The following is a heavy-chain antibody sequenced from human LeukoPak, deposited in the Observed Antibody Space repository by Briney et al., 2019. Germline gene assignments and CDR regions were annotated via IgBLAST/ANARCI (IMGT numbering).Heavy chain of an antibody. CDR1: GFTFSDYY. CDR3: TREDNWYFDL. Sequence: GGSLRLSCAASGFTFSDYYMTWIRQAPGKGLEWLSYINTGSTYTNYANSVKGRSTISRDNAKNSLYLQLNSLRAEDTAVYYCTREDNWYFDLWGRGTLVTVSS. V-gene: IGHV3-11*05. CDR2: INTGSTYT. J-gene: IGHJ2*01.